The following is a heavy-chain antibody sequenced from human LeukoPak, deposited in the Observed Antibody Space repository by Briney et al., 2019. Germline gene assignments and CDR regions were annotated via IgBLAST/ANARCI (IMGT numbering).Heavy chain of an antibody. CDR2: LWKDGSNN. J-gene: IGHJ3*02. V-gene: IGHV3-33*06. CDR3: AKEYEIFVGAFDI. Sequence: GGSLRLSCVASGHTFINYGMHWVRQAPGKGLEWVAVLWKDGSNNFYADSVKGRFRFSIDNSKDMLYLQMNSLRAEDAAVYYCAKEYEIFVGAFDIWGQGTMVTVSS. D-gene: IGHD3-9*01. CDR1: GHTFINYG.